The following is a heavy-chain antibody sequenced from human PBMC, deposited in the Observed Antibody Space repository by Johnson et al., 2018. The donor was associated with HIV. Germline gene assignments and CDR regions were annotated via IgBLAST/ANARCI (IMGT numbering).Heavy chain of an antibody. CDR2: ISYDGSNK. CDR3: ARDLAAGIPSDAFDI. V-gene: IGHV3-30*03. Sequence: QVQLVESGGGLIQPGGSLRLSCAASGFTFSSYGMHWVRQAPGKGLEWVAVISYDGSNKYYADSVKGRFTISRDNSKNTLYLQMNSLRAEETAVYYCARDLAAGIPSDAFDIWGQGTMVTVSS. J-gene: IGHJ3*02. CDR1: GFTFSSYG. D-gene: IGHD6-25*01.